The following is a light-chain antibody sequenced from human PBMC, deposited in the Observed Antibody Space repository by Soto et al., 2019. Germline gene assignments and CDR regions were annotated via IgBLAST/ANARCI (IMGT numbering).Light chain of an antibody. CDR1: SSDVGSYNL. V-gene: IGLV2-23*03. CDR2: EGT. J-gene: IGLJ2*01. CDR3: CSYATRSTVV. Sequence: QSALTQPASVSGSPGQSITISCTGTSSDVGSYNLVSWYQQHPGKAPKFMIYEGTKRPSGVSHRFSGSKSGNTASLTISGLQAEDEADYYCCSYATRSTVVFGGGTKVTVL.